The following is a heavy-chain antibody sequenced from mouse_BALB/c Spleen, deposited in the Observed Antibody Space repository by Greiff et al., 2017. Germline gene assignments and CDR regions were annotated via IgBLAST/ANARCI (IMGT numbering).Heavy chain of an antibody. CDR2: ISDGGSYT. J-gene: IGHJ4*01. CDR3: ARGAYRYGSMDY. V-gene: IGHV5-4*02. D-gene: IGHD2-14*01. Sequence: EVKVVESGGGLVKPGGSLKLSCAASGFTFSDYYMYWVRQTPEKRLEWVATISDGGSYTYYPDSVKGRFTISRDNAKNNLYLQMSSLKSEDTAMYYCARGAYRYGSMDYWGQGTSVTVSS. CDR1: GFTFSDYY.